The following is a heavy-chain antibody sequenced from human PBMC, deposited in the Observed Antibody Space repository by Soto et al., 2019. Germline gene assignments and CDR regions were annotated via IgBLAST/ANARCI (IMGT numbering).Heavy chain of an antibody. V-gene: IGHV3-23*01. CDR3: AQFLMVRGVITWFDP. J-gene: IGHJ5*02. CDR2: ISGSGGST. D-gene: IGHD3-10*01. Sequence: GGSLRLSCAASGFTLSSYSMSWVRQAPGKGLECVSAISGSGGSTYDSASVKGRFTITRDNSKNTLYLQMNSLRAEDTAVYYCAQFLMVRGVITWFDPWAQGTLVTVSS. CDR1: GFTLSSYS.